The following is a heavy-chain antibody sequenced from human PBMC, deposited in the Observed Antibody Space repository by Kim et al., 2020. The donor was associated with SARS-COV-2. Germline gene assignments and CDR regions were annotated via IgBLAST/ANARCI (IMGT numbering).Heavy chain of an antibody. V-gene: IGHV3-74*01. CDR2: MDGDGSVI. CDR1: GFTFSSSW. D-gene: IGHD3-10*01. Sequence: GGSLRLSCAASGFTFSSSWMHWVCQAPGEGLMWVSRMDGDGSVINYADSVKGRFTVSRDNAKNTLYLQMNSLRVEDTALYYCATAGNFRFDNWGQGTLVT. CDR3: ATAGNFRFDN. J-gene: IGHJ4*02.